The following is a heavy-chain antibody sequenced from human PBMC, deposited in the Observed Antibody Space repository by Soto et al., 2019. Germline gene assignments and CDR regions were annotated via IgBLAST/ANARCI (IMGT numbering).Heavy chain of an antibody. CDR3: AGGGYGRSKY. D-gene: IGHD3-16*01. J-gene: IGHJ4*02. CDR1: GGSISSSTYQ. Sequence: QLQLQESGPGLVKPSETLSLTCTVSGGSISSSTYQWGWIRQPPGKGLEWIGGIFYSGSTYYNPYLKSRAPMSVDTSKNQFSLKLSSVTAADTAVFYCAGGGYGRSKYWGQGTLVTVSS. CDR2: IFYSGST. V-gene: IGHV4-39*01.